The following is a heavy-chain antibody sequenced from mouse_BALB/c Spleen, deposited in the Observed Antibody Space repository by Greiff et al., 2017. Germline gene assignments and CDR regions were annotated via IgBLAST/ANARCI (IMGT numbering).Heavy chain of an antibody. CDR2: ISSGGST. CDR3: ARNSHYYGSSFYAMDY. CDR1: GFTFSSYA. J-gene: IGHJ4*01. V-gene: IGHV5-6-5*01. Sequence: EVQRVESGGGLVKPGGSLKLSCAASGFTFSSYAMSWVRQTPEKRLEWVASISSGGSTYYPDSVKGRFTISRDNARNILYLQMSSLRSEETAMYYCARNSHYYGSSFYAMDYWGQGTSVTVSS. D-gene: IGHD1-1*01.